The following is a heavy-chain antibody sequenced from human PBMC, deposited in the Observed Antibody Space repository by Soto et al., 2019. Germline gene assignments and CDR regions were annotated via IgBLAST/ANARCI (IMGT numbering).Heavy chain of an antibody. CDR1: GFTFSSFV. V-gene: IGHV3-23*01. CDR3: ARERLGYGAGRGGMDV. Sequence: EVQLLESGGAVVQPGGSLRLSCAASGFTFSSFVMNWVRQAPGKGLEWVSGMSGSGGSIYQADSVKGRFTISRDNSKNTLFLDMKSLRADDTAVYHCARERLGYGAGRGGMDVWGKGTTVNVSS. J-gene: IGHJ6*04. D-gene: IGHD3-10*01. CDR2: MSGSGGSI.